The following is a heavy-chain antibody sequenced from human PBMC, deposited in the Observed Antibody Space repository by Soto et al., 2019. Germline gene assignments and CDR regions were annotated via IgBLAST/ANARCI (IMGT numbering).Heavy chain of an antibody. D-gene: IGHD3-9*01. CDR1: GFTFSSYA. CDR2: ISGSGGST. J-gene: IGHJ4*02. V-gene: IGHV3-23*01. Sequence: GGSLRLSCAASGFTFSSYAMSWVRQAPGKGLEWVSAISGSGGSTYYADSVKGRFTISRDNSKNTLYLQMNSLRAEDTAVYYCAKEGRTYDILTGYYLDYWGQGTLVTVSP. CDR3: AKEGRTYDILTGYYLDY.